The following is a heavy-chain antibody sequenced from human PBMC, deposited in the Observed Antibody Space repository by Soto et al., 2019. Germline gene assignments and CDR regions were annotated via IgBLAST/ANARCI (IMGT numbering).Heavy chain of an antibody. Sequence: GASVKASCKASGDTLSSYPISWVRQAPGQGLEWMGGIIPILDTANYAQKIQGRVTITADESTSTAYTELSSLRSEDTAVYYCARGGYRGYDFLLDVWGQGTTVTVSS. CDR1: GDTLSSYP. V-gene: IGHV1-69*13. J-gene: IGHJ6*02. D-gene: IGHD5-12*01. CDR3: ARGGYRGYDFLLDV. CDR2: IIPILDTA.